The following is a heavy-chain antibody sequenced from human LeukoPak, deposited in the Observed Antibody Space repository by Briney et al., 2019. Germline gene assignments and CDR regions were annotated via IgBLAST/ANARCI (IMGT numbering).Heavy chain of an antibody. J-gene: IGHJ6*03. CDR3: ARAGLGYCSGGSCYGYYYYMDV. CDR1: GGSISSGSYY. D-gene: IGHD2-15*01. Sequence: PSETLSLTCTVSGGSISSGSYYWSWIRQPAGKGLEWIGRIYTSGSTNYNPSLKSRVTISVDTSKNQFSLKLSSVTAADTAVYYCARAGLGYCSGGSCYGYYYYMDVWGKGTTVTISS. V-gene: IGHV4-61*02. CDR2: IYTSGST.